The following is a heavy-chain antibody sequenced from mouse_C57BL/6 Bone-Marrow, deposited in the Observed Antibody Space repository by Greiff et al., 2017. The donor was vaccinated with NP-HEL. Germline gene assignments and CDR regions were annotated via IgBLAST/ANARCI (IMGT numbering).Heavy chain of an antibody. Sequence: QVTLKVSGPGILQPSQTLSLTCSFSGFSLSTFGMGVGWIRQPPGKGLEWLAHIWWDDDKYYNPALKSRLTISKDTSKNQVFLKIANVDTADTATYYCARIAHYYGSSYGYFDVWGTGTTVTVSS. CDR1: GFSLSTFGMG. CDR2: IWWDDDK. D-gene: IGHD1-1*01. CDR3: ARIAHYYGSSYGYFDV. J-gene: IGHJ1*03. V-gene: IGHV8-8*01.